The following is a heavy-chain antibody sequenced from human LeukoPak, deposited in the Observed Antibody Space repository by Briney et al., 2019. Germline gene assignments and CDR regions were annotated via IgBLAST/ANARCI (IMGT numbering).Heavy chain of an antibody. Sequence: ASVKVSCKASGYTFTDYYINWVRQAPGQGLEWMGWINPNSGDTNYAQKFQDRVTMTRDTSISTAYIELNLLRSEDTAVYFCARVAGYDAFFDYWGQGSQVTVS. D-gene: IGHD2-2*01. V-gene: IGHV1-2*02. J-gene: IGHJ4*02. CDR2: INPNSGDT. CDR1: GYTFTDYY. CDR3: ARVAGYDAFFDY.